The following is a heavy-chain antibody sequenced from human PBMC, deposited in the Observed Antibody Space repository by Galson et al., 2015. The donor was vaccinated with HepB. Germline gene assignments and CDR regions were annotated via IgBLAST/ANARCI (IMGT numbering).Heavy chain of an antibody. CDR3: ARSIYCSGGSCYSPRYYGMDV. CDR2: ISSSSSYT. Sequence: SLRLSCAASGFTFSDYYMSWIRQAPGKGLEWVSYISSSSSYTNYADSVKGRFTISRDNAKNSLYLQMNSLRAEDTAVYYCARSIYCSGGSCYSPRYYGMDVWGQGTTVTVSS. V-gene: IGHV3-11*06. J-gene: IGHJ6*02. D-gene: IGHD2-15*01. CDR1: GFTFSDYY.